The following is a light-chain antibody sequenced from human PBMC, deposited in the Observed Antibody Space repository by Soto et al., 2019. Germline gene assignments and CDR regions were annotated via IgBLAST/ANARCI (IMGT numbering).Light chain of an antibody. Sequence: EIVMTQSPATLSVSPGERSTLSCRASQSVSSTLAWYQQKPGQAPRLLIYGASTRATGIPARFSGSGSGTEVTITISSLQSEDLAVYYCQQYNSWPPLTFGGGTKVEIK. V-gene: IGKV3-15*01. CDR3: QQYNSWPPLT. CDR1: QSVSST. CDR2: GAS. J-gene: IGKJ4*01.